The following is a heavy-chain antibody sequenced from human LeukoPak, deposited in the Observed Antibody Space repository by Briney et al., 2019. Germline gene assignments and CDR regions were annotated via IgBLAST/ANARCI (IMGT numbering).Heavy chain of an antibody. CDR3: ARSSYSSSSSV. CDR2: INSDGSEG. CDR1: GFTFSSYA. Sequence: GGSLRLSCAASGFTFSSYAMNWVRQAPGKGLEWVASINSDGSEGYYADVVKGRITISRDNARNSLYLQINSLRAEDTAVYYCARSSYSSSSSVWGQGTMVTVSS. J-gene: IGHJ3*01. D-gene: IGHD6-6*01. V-gene: IGHV3-7*03.